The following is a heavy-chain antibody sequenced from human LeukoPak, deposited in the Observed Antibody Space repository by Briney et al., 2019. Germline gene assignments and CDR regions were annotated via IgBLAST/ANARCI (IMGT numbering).Heavy chain of an antibody. CDR1: VWSFSYYC. CDR2: ISHSGCP. D-gene: IGHD6-25*01. Sequence: PSYTLSLTCPVYVWSFSYYCLSWIRQPPGKGRDGIGEISHSGCPNYNPSLNSRVTISVHTTKNQFSLKVRSLTAADTAVYYCARERSGLSHYYYMAVWGKGT. V-gene: IGHV4-34*01. J-gene: IGHJ6*03. CDR3: ARERSGLSHYYYMAV.